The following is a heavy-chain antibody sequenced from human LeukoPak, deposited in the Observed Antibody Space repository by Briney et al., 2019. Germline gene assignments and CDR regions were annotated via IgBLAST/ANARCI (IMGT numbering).Heavy chain of an antibody. CDR3: ARDGQWLVHEAFDI. D-gene: IGHD6-19*01. V-gene: IGHV3-9*01. CDR1: GFTFDDYA. Sequence: PGGSLRLSCAASGFTFDDYAMPWVRQAPGKGLEWVSGISWNSGSIGYADSVKGRFTISRDNAKNSLYLQMNSLRDEDTAVYYCARDGQWLVHEAFDIWGQGTMVTVSS. CDR2: ISWNSGSI. J-gene: IGHJ3*02.